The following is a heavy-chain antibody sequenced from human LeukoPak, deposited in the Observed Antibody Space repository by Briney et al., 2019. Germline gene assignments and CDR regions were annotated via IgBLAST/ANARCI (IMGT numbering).Heavy chain of an antibody. V-gene: IGHV3-48*01. CDR2: ISSSSSTI. CDR3: AKDSGYYGSGSPDY. D-gene: IGHD3-10*01. J-gene: IGHJ4*02. CDR1: GFTFSSYS. Sequence: GGSLRPSCAASGFTFSSYSMNWVRQAPGKGLEWVSYISSSSSTIYYADSVKGRFTISRDNAKNSLYLQMNSLRAEDTAVYYCAKDSGYYGSGSPDYWGQGTLVTVSS.